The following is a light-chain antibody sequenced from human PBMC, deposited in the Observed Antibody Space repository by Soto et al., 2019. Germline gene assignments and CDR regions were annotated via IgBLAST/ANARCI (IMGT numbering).Light chain of an antibody. V-gene: IGLV1-44*01. CDR2: TNT. Sequence: QSVLTQPPSVSGAPGQRVTISCAGSDSNIGSNTVNWYQQLPGTAPKLLIYTNTQRPSGVPDRFSGSKSGTSASLAISGLQSEDEADYYCAAWDDSLNGYVFATGTKLTVL. CDR3: AAWDDSLNGYV. J-gene: IGLJ1*01. CDR1: DSNIGSNT.